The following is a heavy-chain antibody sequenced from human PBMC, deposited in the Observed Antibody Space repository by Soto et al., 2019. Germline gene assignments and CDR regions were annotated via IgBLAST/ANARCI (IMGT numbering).Heavy chain of an antibody. CDR1: GFTFNNYA. Sequence: EVQLLESGGGLVQPGGSLRLSCEASGFTFNNYAISWVRQAPGKGLEWVSTITGSGDSAYYADSVKGRFIISRDNTKSTRYMQMHSLGAEDSAIYYCAKGRGTNYYYHMDVWGGGTTVTVSS. J-gene: IGHJ6*03. CDR3: AKGRGTNYYYHMDV. CDR2: ITGSGDSA. D-gene: IGHD1-26*01. V-gene: IGHV3-23*01.